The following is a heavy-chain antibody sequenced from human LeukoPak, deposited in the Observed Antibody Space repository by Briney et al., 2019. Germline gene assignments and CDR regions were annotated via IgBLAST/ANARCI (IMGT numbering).Heavy chain of an antibody. CDR1: GFTFSDYY. D-gene: IGHD2-2*01. J-gene: IGHJ6*02. CDR3: ARDGCSSTSCPPYYYYGMDV. CDR2: ISSSSSYT. Sequence: GGSLRLSCAASGFTFSDYYMSWIRQAPGKGLEWVSYISSSSSYTNYADSVKGRFTISRDNAKNSLYLQMNSLRAEDTAVYYCARDGCSSTSCPPYYYYGMDVWGQGTTVTVSS. V-gene: IGHV3-11*05.